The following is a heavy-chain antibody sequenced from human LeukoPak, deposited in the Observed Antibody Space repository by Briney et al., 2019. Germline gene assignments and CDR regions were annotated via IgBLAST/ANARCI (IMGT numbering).Heavy chain of an antibody. CDR3: ARDAVYSSSWQYY. CDR2: IWYDGSNK. Sequence: PGGSLRLSCAASGFTFSSYGMHWVRQAPGKGLEWVAVIWYDGSNKYYADSVKGRFTISRDNSKNTLYLQMTSLRAEDTAVYYCARDAVYSSSWQYYWGQGTLVTVSS. J-gene: IGHJ4*02. CDR1: GFTFSSYG. D-gene: IGHD6-13*01. V-gene: IGHV3-33*01.